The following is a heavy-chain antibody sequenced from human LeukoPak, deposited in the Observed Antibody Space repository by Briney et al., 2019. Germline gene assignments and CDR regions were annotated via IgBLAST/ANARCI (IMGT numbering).Heavy chain of an antibody. Sequence: KPGGSLRLSCAASGFTFSSYSMNWVRQAPGKGLEWVSSISSSSSYIYYADSVKGRFTISRDNAKNSLYPQMNSLRAEDTAVYYCARDLVVPATIISHYYYYGMDVWGKGTTVTVSS. CDR3: ARDLVVPATIISHYYYYGMDV. CDR1: GFTFSSYS. D-gene: IGHD2-2*01. V-gene: IGHV3-21*01. J-gene: IGHJ6*04. CDR2: ISSSSSYI.